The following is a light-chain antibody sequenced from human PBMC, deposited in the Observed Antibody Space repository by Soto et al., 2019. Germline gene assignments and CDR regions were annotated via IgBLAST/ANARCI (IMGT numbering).Light chain of an antibody. V-gene: IGLV2-14*01. CDR2: EVI. CDR3: SSYSSGSTLGV. CDR1: SSDIGGYKY. J-gene: IGLJ3*02. Sequence: QAVVTQPASVSGSPGQSITISCTGTSSDIGGYKYVSWYQHHPGKVPQLIIYEVINRPSGVSNRFSGSKSGNTASLTISGLQAEDEGVYYCSSYSSGSTLGVFGGGTKLTVL.